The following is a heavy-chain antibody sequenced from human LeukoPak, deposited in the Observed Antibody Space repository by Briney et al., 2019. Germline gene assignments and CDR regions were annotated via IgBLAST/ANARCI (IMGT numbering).Heavy chain of an antibody. CDR1: GFIFSSYW. Sequence: EGSLRLSCAASGFIFSSYWMAWVRQAPGKGLEWVANIKQDGSEKYYVDSVKGRFTISRDNAKNSLYLQMNSLRAEDTAVYYCARKNGLDYWGQGTLVTVSS. J-gene: IGHJ4*02. CDR3: ARKNGLDY. V-gene: IGHV3-7*01. CDR2: IKQDGSEK.